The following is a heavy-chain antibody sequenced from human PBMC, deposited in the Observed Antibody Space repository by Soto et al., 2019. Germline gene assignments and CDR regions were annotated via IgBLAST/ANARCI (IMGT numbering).Heavy chain of an antibody. CDR1: GFSLSNNG. D-gene: IGHD3-22*01. CDR2: ISYDGNNK. V-gene: IGHV3-30*18. Sequence: GGSLRLSCAASGFSLSNNGMHWVRQAPGKGLEWVAVISYDGNNKYYADSVKGRFTISRDNSKNTVYLEMNNLRAEDTAMYYCAKGGSGNYLTYYYYYGMDVWGQGTTVTVSS. CDR3: AKGGSGNYLTYYYYYGMDV. J-gene: IGHJ6*02.